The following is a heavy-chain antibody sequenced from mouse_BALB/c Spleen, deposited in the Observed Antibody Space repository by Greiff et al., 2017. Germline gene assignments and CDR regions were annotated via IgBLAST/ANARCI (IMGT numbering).Heavy chain of an antibody. D-gene: IGHD2-4*01. Sequence: VQLQQSGAELAKPGASVKMSCKASGYTFTSYWMHWVKQRPGQGLEWIGYINPSTGYTEYNQKFKDKATLTADKSSSTAYMQLSSLTSEDSAVYYCARSMITTGAWFAYWGQGTTLTVSS. CDR2: INPSTGYT. V-gene: IGHV1-7*01. CDR3: ARSMITTGAWFAY. CDR1: GYTFTSYW. J-gene: IGHJ2*01.